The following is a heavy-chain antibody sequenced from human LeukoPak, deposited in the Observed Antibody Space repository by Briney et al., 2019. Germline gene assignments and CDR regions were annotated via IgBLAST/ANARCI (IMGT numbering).Heavy chain of an antibody. V-gene: IGHV3-66*02. J-gene: IGHJ4*02. Sequence: GGSLRLSCAASGFTFNINYMSWVRQAPGKGLEWVSVIYSGGSTYYADSVKGRFTISRDNSKNKVYLQMNSLRTEDTAVYYCARDGFGSRFDYWGQGTLVTVSS. CDR2: IYSGGST. D-gene: IGHD3-10*01. CDR3: ARDGFGSRFDY. CDR1: GFTFNINY.